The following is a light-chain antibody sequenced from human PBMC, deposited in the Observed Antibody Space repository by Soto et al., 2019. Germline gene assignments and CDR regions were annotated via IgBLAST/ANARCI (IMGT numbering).Light chain of an antibody. CDR3: PSYYSSQSAL. Sequence: QSVLTQPPLVSGAPGQRVTISCTGSSSNIGAGYDVHWYQQLPGTAPQLLIYGNSNRPSGVPDRFSGSKSGTSAPLAITGLPAEDEADYYCPSYYSSQSALFGGGTKLTVL. CDR2: GNS. CDR1: SSNIGAGYD. J-gene: IGLJ3*02. V-gene: IGLV1-40*01.